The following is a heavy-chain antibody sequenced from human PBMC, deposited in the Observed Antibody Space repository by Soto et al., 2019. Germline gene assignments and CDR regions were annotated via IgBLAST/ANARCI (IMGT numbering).Heavy chain of an antibody. CDR2: IYTSGST. CDR1: GGSISSYY. J-gene: IGHJ5*02. V-gene: IGHV4-4*07. CDR3: ARHPPISDFWSGYYTNWFDP. D-gene: IGHD3-3*01. Sequence: QVQLQESGPGLVKPSETLSLTCTVSGGSISSYYWSWIRQPAGKGLEWIGRIYTSGSTNYNPSLKSRVTMSVDTSKNQFSLKLSSVTAADTAVYYCARHPPISDFWSGYYTNWFDPWGQGTLVTVSS.